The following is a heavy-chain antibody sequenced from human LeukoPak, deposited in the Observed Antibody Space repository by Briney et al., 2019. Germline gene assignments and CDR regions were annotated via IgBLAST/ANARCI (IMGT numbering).Heavy chain of an antibody. Sequence: SQTLSLTCNVSGGSISSGGYYWSWIRQHPGKGLEWIGYIYYSGSTYYNPSLKSRVTISVDTSKNQFSLKLTSVTAADTAVYYCARSVSWGLLVRDDAFDIWGQGTMVTVSS. D-gene: IGHD2-21*01. CDR1: GGSISSGGYY. CDR3: ARSVSWGLLVRDDAFDI. CDR2: IYYSGST. V-gene: IGHV4-31*03. J-gene: IGHJ3*02.